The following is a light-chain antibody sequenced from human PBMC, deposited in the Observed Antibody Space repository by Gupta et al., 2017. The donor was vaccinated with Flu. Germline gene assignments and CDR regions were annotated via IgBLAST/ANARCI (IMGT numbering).Light chain of an antibody. J-gene: IGLJ1*01. V-gene: IGLV1-47*01. CDR1: SSNIGSDY. CDR3: GAWDDSLKTYV. Sequence: QSVMTQPPPASGTPGQRATISCSGNSSNIGSDYVYWYQQLPGVAPKLLISRNNQRPSGVPDRFSGSKSGTSASLAISGLRSEDEADYYCGAWDDSLKTYVFGTGTKVTVL. CDR2: RNN.